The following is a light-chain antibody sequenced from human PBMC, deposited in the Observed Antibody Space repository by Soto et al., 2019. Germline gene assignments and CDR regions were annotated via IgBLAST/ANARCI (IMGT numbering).Light chain of an antibody. CDR3: TSYAGGNNV. Sequence: QSALTQPPSASGSPGQSVTISCTGTSSDVGGYNYVSWYQQHPGKVPKLMVYEVNKRPSGVPDRFSGSKSGNTASLTVSGLXXXDEADYYCTSYAGGNNVFGTGTKLTVL. J-gene: IGLJ1*01. CDR1: SSDVGGYNY. V-gene: IGLV2-8*01. CDR2: EVN.